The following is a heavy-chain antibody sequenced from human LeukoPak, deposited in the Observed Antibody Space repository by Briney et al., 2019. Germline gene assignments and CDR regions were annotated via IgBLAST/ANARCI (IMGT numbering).Heavy chain of an antibody. V-gene: IGHV1-18*01. D-gene: IGHD3-3*01. J-gene: IGHJ4*02. CDR3: ARDIQTYYDFWSGYCFDY. Sequence: ASVKVSCKASGHTFTSYGISWVRQAPGQGLEWMGWISAYNGNTNYAQKLQGRVTMTTDTSTSTAYMELRSLRSDDTAVYYCARDIQTYYDFWSGYCFDYWGQGTLVTVSS. CDR2: ISAYNGNT. CDR1: GHTFTSYG.